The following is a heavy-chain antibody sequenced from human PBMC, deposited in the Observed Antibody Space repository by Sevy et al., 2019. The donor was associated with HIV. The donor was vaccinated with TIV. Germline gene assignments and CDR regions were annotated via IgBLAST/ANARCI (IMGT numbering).Heavy chain of an antibody. CDR2: IIPILGIA. D-gene: IGHD3-3*01. CDR1: GGTCSSYA. CDR3: AREKYDFWSCYTYYYYGMDV. J-gene: IGHJ6*02. Sequence: ASVKVSCKASGGTCSSYAISWVRRAPRQGLEWMGRIIPILGIANYAPKFQGRVTITADKSTSTAYMELSSLRSEDTAVYYSAREKYDFWSCYTYYYYGMDVWGQGTTVTVSS. V-gene: IGHV1-69*04.